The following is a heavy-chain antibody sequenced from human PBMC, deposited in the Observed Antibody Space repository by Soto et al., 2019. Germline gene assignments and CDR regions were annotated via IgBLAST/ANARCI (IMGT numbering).Heavy chain of an antibody. V-gene: IGHV1-18*01. J-gene: IGHJ4*02. Sequence: ASVKVSCKASGYTFTSYGISWVRQAPGQGLEWMGWISAYNGNTNYAQKLQGRVTMTTDTSTSTAYMELRSLRSDDTAVYYCAIDLSAGPHSSGYYFDYWGQGPRVTVSS. CDR1: GYTFTSYG. D-gene: IGHD1-1*01. CDR3: AIDLSAGPHSSGYYFDY. CDR2: ISAYNGNT.